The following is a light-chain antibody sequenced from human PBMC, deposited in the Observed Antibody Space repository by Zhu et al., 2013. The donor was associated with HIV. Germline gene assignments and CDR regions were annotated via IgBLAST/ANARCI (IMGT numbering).Light chain of an antibody. CDR3: QQANSFPLT. Sequence: DIQMTQSPSSVSASIGDRVTITCRASQGISGWLTWYQQKPGKAPKVLIYAASSLHSGVPSRFSGSGSGTDFTLTTSSLQPEDFATYYCQQANSFPLTFGGGTKVEIK. V-gene: IGKV1-12*01. CDR2: AAS. J-gene: IGKJ4*01. CDR1: QGISGW.